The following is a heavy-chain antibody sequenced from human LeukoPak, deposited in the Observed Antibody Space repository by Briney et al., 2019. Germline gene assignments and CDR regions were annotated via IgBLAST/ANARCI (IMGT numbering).Heavy chain of an antibody. CDR1: GFTFSSNW. CDR2: IKQDGSEK. CDR3: ARDWYLDY. Sequence: GGSLRLSCGASGFTFSSNWMSWVRQAPGKGLEWVANIKQDGSEKYYVDSVKGRFTISRDNAKNSLYLQMNSLRVEDTAVYYCARDWYLDYWGQGTLVTVSS. J-gene: IGHJ4*02. V-gene: IGHV3-7*01.